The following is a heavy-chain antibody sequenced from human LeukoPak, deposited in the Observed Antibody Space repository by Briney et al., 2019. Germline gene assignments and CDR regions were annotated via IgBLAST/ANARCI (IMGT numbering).Heavy chain of an antibody. CDR1: GGTFSSYA. V-gene: IGHV1-69*13. J-gene: IGHJ4*02. CDR3: LSGSYYNSHLDY. D-gene: IGHD3-10*01. Sequence: GASVKVSCKASGGTFSSYAISWVRQAPGQGLEWMGGIIPIFGTANYAQKFQGRVTITADESTSTAYMELSSLRSEDTAVYYCLSGSYYNSHLDYWGQGTLVTVSS. CDR2: IIPIFGTA.